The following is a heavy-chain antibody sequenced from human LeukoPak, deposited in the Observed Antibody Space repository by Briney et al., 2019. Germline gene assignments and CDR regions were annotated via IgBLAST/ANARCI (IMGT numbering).Heavy chain of an antibody. CDR3: AKSSSPYSSSIYYFDY. D-gene: IGHD6-6*01. CDR1: GFTFSSYA. V-gene: IGHV3-23*01. J-gene: IGHJ4*02. CDR2: IGGSGGTT. Sequence: GGSLRLSCAASGFTFSSYAMSWVRQAPGKGLEWVSIIGGSGGTTYYADSVKGRFTISRDNSKNTLYLQMNSLRVEDAAVYYCAKSSSPYSSSIYYFDYWGQGTLVTVPS.